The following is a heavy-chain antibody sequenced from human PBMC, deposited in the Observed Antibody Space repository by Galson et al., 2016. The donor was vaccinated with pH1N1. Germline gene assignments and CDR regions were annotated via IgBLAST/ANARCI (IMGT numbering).Heavy chain of an antibody. Sequence: SVKVSCKASGDTFSNFAISWVRQAPGQGLEWMGGIIPIFGPANYARKFQGRVTTTADKSTSTAYMELSSLRSEDTAVYYCAKSLYFYDNSGYYCAAYYYGMDVWGQGTTVAVSS. D-gene: IGHD3-22*01. CDR2: IIPIFGPA. V-gene: IGHV1-69*06. J-gene: IGHJ6*02. CDR1: GDTFSNFA. CDR3: AKSLYFYDNSGYYCAAYYYGMDV.